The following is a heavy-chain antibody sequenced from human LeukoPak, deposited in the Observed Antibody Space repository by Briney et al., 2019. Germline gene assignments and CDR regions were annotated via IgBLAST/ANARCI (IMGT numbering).Heavy chain of an antibody. V-gene: IGHV4-39*07. Sequence: PSETLSLTCTVSGGSISSSSYYWDWIRQPPGKGLEWIGIIYYSGTTYYNPSLKSRVTISVDTSKNQFSLKLSSVTAADTAVYYCARDLLSSSWVYFQHWGQGTLVTVSS. J-gene: IGHJ1*01. CDR2: IYYSGTT. D-gene: IGHD6-13*01. CDR1: GGSISSSSYY. CDR3: ARDLLSSSWVYFQH.